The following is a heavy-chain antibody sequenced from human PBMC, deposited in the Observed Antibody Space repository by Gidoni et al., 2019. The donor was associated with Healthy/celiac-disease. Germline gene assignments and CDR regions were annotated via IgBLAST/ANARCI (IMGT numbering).Heavy chain of an antibody. J-gene: IGHJ4*02. V-gene: IGHV3-33*01. CDR2: RWDDGSNK. D-gene: IGHD3-10*01. CDR1: GFTFRRYG. Sequence: HVQLVESRRRVDQPGRSLRLTCAASGFTFRRYGMHWVRQAPGKGLEWWAVRWDDGSNKDYAESVQGRFTISRDNSKNTLYLEMKSLRAEDTAVYYCARDLQYYGSRSPGDYWGQGTLVTVSS. CDR3: ARDLQYYGSRSPGDY.